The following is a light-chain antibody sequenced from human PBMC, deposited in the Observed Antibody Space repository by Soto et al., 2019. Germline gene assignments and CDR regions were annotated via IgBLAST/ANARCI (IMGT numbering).Light chain of an antibody. V-gene: IGLV2-14*01. CDR1: SSDIGGYNY. CDR2: DVT. J-gene: IGLJ1*01. Sequence: QSVLTQPASVSGSPGQSITISCTGTSSDIGGYNYVSWYQQHPGNAPKLMIYDVTTRPSGISNRFSGSKSDNTASLTISGLQAEDEADYYCSSYTSSSTLGVFGTGTKLTVL. CDR3: SSYTSSSTLGV.